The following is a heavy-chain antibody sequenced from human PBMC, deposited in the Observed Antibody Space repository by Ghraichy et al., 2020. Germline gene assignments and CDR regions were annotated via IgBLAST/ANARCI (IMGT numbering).Heavy chain of an antibody. D-gene: IGHD5-12*01. CDR1: GFSLSNSGLG. CDR2: IYWNDEK. V-gene: IGHV2-5*01. CDR3: IHRRVGGYDPDE. J-gene: IGHJ4*02. Sequence: SGPTLVKPTQTLTLTCSFSGFSLSNSGLGVGWIRQPPGKAPEWLAHIYWNDEKRYSPSLKTRLTVTKGPSENRVVLTMTNMDPVDTATYYCIHRRVGGYDPDEWGPGTPVTVSS.